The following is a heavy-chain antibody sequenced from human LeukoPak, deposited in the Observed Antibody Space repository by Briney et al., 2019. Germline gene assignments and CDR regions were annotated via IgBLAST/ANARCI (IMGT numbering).Heavy chain of an antibody. D-gene: IGHD2-21*01. CDR1: GFTFNSYG. V-gene: IGHV3-30*03. CDR2: ISYDGSNK. CDR3: AREDLIRPSDSALDY. J-gene: IGHJ4*02. Sequence: GGSLRLSCAASGFTFNSYGMHWVRQAPGKGLEWVAVISYDGSNKYYADSVKGRFAISRDNSKNTLYLQMNSPRTDDTAVYYCAREDLIRPSDSALDYWGQGTLVTVSS.